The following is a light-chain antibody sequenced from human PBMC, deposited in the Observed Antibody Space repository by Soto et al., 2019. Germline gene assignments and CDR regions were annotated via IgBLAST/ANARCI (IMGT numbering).Light chain of an antibody. J-gene: IGLJ1*01. CDR1: SSDVGGYNY. CDR3: GSYAGGNTVV. V-gene: IGLV2-8*01. CDR2: EVT. Sequence: QSVLTQSPSASGSPGQSVTISCIGTSSDVGGYNYVSWYQHHPGKAPKLIIYEVTKRPSGVPDRFSGSRSGTTASLTVSGLQAEDEADYYCGSYAGGNTVVFGTGTKV.